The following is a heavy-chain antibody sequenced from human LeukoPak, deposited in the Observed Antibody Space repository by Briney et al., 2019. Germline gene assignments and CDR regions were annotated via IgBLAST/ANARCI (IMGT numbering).Heavy chain of an antibody. J-gene: IGHJ4*02. CDR2: IKSKTDGGTT. D-gene: IGHD3-9*01. CDR3: TTDEKVLRYFDWLDYFDY. Sequence: GGSLRLPCAASGFTFSNAWMSWVRQAPGKGVEWVGRIKSKTDGGTTDYAAPGKGRFTREREEKKKQMYLQMNSLKTEDTAVYYCTTDEKVLRYFDWLDYFDYWGQGTLVTVSS. V-gene: IGHV3-15*01. CDR1: GFTFSNAW.